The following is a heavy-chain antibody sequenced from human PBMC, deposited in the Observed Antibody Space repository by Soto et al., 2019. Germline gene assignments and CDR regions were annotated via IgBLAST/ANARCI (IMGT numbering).Heavy chain of an antibody. V-gene: IGHV3-33*01. CDR1: GFTFSSYG. Sequence: QVQLVESGGGVVQPGRSLRLSCAASGFTFSSYGMHWVRQAPGKGLEWVAVIWYDGSNKYYADSVKGRFTISRDNSKNTXXLQMNSLRAEDTAVYYCARTRARQDYYYGMDVWGQGTTVTVSS. CDR3: ARTRARQDYYYGMDV. J-gene: IGHJ6*02. CDR2: IWYDGSNK.